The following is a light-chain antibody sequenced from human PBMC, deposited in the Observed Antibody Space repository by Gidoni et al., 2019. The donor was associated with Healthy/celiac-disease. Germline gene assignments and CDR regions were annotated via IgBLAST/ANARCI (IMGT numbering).Light chain of an antibody. CDR3: QQYYSYPPLT. CDR1: QGISSY. Sequence: AIRMTQSPSSCSASTGDRVTITCRASQGISSYLAWYQQKPGKAPTLLIYAAHTWQSGVPSRFSVSGSGTDFPLTIPCLQSEDFATYYCQQYYSYPPLTFGGGTKVEIK. V-gene: IGKV1-8*01. CDR2: AAH. J-gene: IGKJ4*01.